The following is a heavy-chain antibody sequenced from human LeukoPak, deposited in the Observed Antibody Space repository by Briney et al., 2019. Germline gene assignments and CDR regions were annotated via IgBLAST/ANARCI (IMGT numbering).Heavy chain of an antibody. CDR3: AKDRLWFGELLGVFDY. CDR1: GFTFSSYS. CDR2: ISSSSSYI. V-gene: IGHV3-21*04. J-gene: IGHJ4*02. D-gene: IGHD3-10*01. Sequence: GGSLRLSCAASGFTFSSYSMNWVRQAPGKGLEWVSSISSSSSYIYYADSVKGRFTISRDNSKNTLYLQMNSLRAEDTAVYYCAKDRLWFGELLGVFDYWGQGTLVTVSS.